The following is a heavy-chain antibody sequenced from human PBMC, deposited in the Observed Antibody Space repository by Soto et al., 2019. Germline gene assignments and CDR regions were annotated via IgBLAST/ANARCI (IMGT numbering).Heavy chain of an antibody. V-gene: IGHV3-21*01. CDR2: ISSSSSYI. Sequence: GGSLRLSCAASGFTVSSNYMSWVRQAPGKGLEWVSSISSSSSYIYYADSVKGRFTISRDNAKNSLYLQMNSLRAEDTAVYYCAALTTVVTPPFDYWGQGTLVTVSS. D-gene: IGHD4-17*01. J-gene: IGHJ4*02. CDR1: GFTVSSNY. CDR3: AALTTVVTPPFDY.